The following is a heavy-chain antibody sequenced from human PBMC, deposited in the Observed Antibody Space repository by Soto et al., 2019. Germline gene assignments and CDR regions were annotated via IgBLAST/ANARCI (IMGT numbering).Heavy chain of an antibody. D-gene: IGHD6-13*01. CDR1: GYTLTELS. CDR2: LALTNGET. J-gene: IGHJ4*02. Sequence: GASVKVSCKVSGYTLTELSIHWARQARGEGLEWMGGLALTNGETIYAQKFQGRVTTTDDSSTDTPYMELSRLRSEDTAVYYCAIDLGRSSQFDHWGQGTMVTVPS. CDR3: AIDLGRSSQFDH. V-gene: IGHV1-24*01.